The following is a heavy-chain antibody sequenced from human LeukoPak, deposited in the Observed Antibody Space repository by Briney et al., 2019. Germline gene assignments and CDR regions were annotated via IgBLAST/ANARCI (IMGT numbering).Heavy chain of an antibody. J-gene: IGHJ4*02. CDR1: GFTFSSYW. CDR3: ARDGPTLCYDFWSGYYSSFDY. D-gene: IGHD3-3*01. Sequence: GGSLRLSCAASGFTFSSYWMSWVRQAPGKGLEWVANIIEGMSVEYNVDSVKGRFTISRDNAKNSLYLQMNSLRAEDTAVYYCARDGPTLCYDFWSGYYSSFDYWGQGTLVTVSS. CDR2: IIEGMSVE. V-gene: IGHV3-7*05.